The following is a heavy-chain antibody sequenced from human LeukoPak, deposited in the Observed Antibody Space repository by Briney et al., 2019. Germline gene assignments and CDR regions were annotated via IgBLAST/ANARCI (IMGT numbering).Heavy chain of an antibody. D-gene: IGHD2-8*02. CDR2: INSDGSST. CDR3: ARKSPRITGPDL. J-gene: IGHJ2*01. Sequence: PGGSLRLSCAASGFTFDDYAMHWVRQAPGKGLVWVSRINSDGSSTSYADSVKGRFTISRDNAKNTLYLQMNSLRAEDTAVYYCARKSPRITGPDLWGRGTLVTVSS. CDR1: GFTFDDYA. V-gene: IGHV3-74*01.